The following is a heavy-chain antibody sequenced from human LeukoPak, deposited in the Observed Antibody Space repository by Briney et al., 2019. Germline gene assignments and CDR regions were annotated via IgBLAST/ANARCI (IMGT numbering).Heavy chain of an antibody. J-gene: IGHJ4*02. V-gene: IGHV4-61*02. D-gene: IGHD4-23*01. CDR3: ARSRMTMVVTRPYFDY. Sequence: KASQTLSLTCTVSGGSISSGSYYWSWIRQPAGKGLEWIGRIYTSGSTNYNPSLKSRVTISVDTSKNQFSLKLSSVTAADTAAYYCARSRMTMVVTRPYFDYWGQGTLVTVSS. CDR1: GGSISSGSYY. CDR2: IYTSGST.